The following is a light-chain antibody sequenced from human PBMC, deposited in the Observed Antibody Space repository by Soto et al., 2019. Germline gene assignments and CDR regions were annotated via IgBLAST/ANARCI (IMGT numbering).Light chain of an antibody. CDR3: SSYAGSSVPVA. Sequence: QSVLTQPSSASGSPGQSVTISCTGASSDVGGYNFVSWYQQHPGKAPKLMIYDVTKRPSGVPDRFSGSKSGNTASLTVSGLQADDEADYYCSSYAGSSVPVAFGGGTKVTVL. V-gene: IGLV2-8*01. CDR1: SSDVGGYNF. J-gene: IGLJ2*01. CDR2: DVT.